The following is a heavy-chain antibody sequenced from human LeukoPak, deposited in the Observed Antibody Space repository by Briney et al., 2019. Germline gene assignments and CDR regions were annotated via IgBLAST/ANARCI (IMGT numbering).Heavy chain of an antibody. CDR3: ARGGRKKYTSGDFAY. J-gene: IGHJ4*02. Sequence: PSETLSLTCAVSGGSLSGFFMSWIRQPPGKGLEWIGEVNHSGASNYKPSLKSRVTISVDTSRTQLSLMLTSVTAADTALYYCARGGRKKYTSGDFAYWGQGILVTVSS. V-gene: IGHV4-34*01. CDR2: VNHSGAS. CDR1: GGSLSGFF. D-gene: IGHD5-18*01.